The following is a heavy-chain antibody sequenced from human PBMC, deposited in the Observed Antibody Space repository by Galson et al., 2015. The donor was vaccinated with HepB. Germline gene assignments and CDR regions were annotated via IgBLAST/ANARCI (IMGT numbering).Heavy chain of an antibody. J-gene: IGHJ4*02. Sequence: SVKVSCKASGDTFSSYAISWVRQAPGQGLEWMGGIIPVSDSEKFAQKFEGRLTLTADESTSTAYMELSSLTSEDTAIYYCARGAYCNSPSCSRWGQGTLVTVSS. CDR3: ARGAYCNSPSCSR. CDR2: IIPVSDSE. V-gene: IGHV1-69*13. D-gene: IGHD2-2*01. CDR1: GDTFSSYA.